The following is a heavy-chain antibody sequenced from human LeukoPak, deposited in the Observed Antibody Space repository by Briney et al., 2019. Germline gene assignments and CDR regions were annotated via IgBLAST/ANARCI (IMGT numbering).Heavy chain of an antibody. CDR3: ARAPLLGRFDY. CDR2: IKHSGST. J-gene: IGHJ4*02. Sequence: SETLSLTCALYGGSFSVYYWSWIRHPPGKGLEWIGEIKHSGSTNYNPSLKSRVTISADTSKNQFSLKLSSVTAADTAVYYCARAPLLGRFDYWGQGTLVTVSS. CDR1: GGSFSVYY. V-gene: IGHV4-34*01. D-gene: IGHD2-21*01.